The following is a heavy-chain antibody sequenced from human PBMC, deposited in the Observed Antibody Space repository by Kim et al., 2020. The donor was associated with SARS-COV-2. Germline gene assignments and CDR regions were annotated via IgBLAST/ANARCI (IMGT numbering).Heavy chain of an antibody. J-gene: IGHJ6*02. CDR2: TYYRSKWYN. V-gene: IGHV6-1*01. D-gene: IGHD3-10*01. Sequence: SQTLSLTCAISGDSVSSNSAAWNWIRQSPSRGLEWLGRTYYRSKWYNDYAVSVKSRITINPDTSKNQFSLQLNSVTPEDTAVYYCASSTYGPGPRGQAYYYYGMDVWGQGTTVTVSS. CDR3: ASSTYGPGPRGQAYYYYGMDV. CDR1: GDSVSSNSAA.